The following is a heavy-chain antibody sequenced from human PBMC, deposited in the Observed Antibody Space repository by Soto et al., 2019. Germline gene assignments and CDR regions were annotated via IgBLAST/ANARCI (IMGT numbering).Heavy chain of an antibody. CDR2: IYWDDDK. Sequence: QITLKESGPTLVKPTQTLTLTCTFSGFSLSTSGVGVGWIRQPPGKALEWLALIYWDDDKRYSPSLKSRLTITKDTSKNQVVLTTTNMDPVDTATYYCAHTSYCSSTSCFYFDYWGQGTLVTVSS. CDR1: GFSLSTSGVG. J-gene: IGHJ4*02. D-gene: IGHD2-2*01. V-gene: IGHV2-5*02. CDR3: AHTSYCSSTSCFYFDY.